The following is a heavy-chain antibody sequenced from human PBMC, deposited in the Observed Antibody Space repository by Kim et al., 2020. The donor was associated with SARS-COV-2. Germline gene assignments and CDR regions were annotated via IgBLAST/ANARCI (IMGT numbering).Heavy chain of an antibody. V-gene: IGHV3-21*01. J-gene: IGHJ3*02. CDR1: GFTFSSYS. CDR3: ARGPIWGPKVAVAGTGNDAFDI. D-gene: IGHD6-19*01. Sequence: GGSLRLSCAASGFTFSSYSMNWVRQAPGKGLEWVSSISSSSSYIYYADSVKGRFTISRDNAKNSLYLQMNSLRAEDTAVYYCARGPIWGPKVAVAGTGNDAFDIWGQGTMVTVSS. CDR2: ISSSSSYI.